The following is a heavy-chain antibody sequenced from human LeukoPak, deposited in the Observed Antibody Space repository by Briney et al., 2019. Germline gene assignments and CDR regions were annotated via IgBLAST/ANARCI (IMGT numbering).Heavy chain of an antibody. CDR3: ARDPQGIVVVVAAKGGYYYGMDV. J-gene: IGHJ6*02. CDR2: ISYDGSNK. D-gene: IGHD2-15*01. Sequence: GGSLSLSCAPSGFTLRSYAMHGVGQDPAKGREWVAVISYDGSNKYYADSVKGRFTISRDNSKNTLYLQMNSLRAEDTAVYYCARDPQGIVVVVAAKGGYYYGMDVWGQGTTVTVSS. CDR1: GFTLRSYA. V-gene: IGHV3-30-3*01.